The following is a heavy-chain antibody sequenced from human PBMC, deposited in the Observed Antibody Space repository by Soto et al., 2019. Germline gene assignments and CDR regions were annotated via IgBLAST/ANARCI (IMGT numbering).Heavy chain of an antibody. Sequence: QVQLQESGPGLVKPSETLSLTCTVSGGSISSYYWSWIRQPPGKGLEWIGYIYYSGSTNYNPSLKSRVTISVDTSTTQFSLKLSSVTAADTAVYYCAGRGSGSSYFDYWGQGTLVTVSS. CDR2: IYYSGST. CDR1: GGSISSYY. CDR3: AGRGSGSSYFDY. V-gene: IGHV4-59*08. J-gene: IGHJ4*02. D-gene: IGHD3-10*01.